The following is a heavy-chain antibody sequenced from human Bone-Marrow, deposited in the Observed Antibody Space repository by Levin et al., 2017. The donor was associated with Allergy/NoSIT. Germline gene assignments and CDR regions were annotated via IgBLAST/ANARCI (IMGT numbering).Heavy chain of an antibody. CDR3: ARDVRGSWYSSGYPDY. CDR1: GFTFSSYW. Sequence: GGSLRLSCAASGFTFSSYWMSWVRQAPGKGLEWVANIKQDGSEKYYVDSVKGRFTISRDNAKNSLYLQMNSLRAEDTAVYYCARDVRGSWYSSGYPDYWGQGTLVTVSS. D-gene: IGHD3-22*01. CDR2: IKQDGSEK. J-gene: IGHJ4*02. V-gene: IGHV3-7*01.